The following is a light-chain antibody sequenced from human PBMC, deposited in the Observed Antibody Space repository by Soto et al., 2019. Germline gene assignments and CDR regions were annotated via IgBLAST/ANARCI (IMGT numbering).Light chain of an antibody. J-gene: IGKJ4*01. Sequence: EIVLTQSPGTLSLSPGERATLSCRASQSVRSTYLAWYQQKPGQAPRLLIYGASKRQSGVPDRFSGGGSGTDFALTISSLEPEDFAVYCCQQYSGSVTGGGGTEVDIK. CDR3: QQYSGSVT. CDR2: GAS. V-gene: IGKV3-20*01. CDR1: QSVRSTY.